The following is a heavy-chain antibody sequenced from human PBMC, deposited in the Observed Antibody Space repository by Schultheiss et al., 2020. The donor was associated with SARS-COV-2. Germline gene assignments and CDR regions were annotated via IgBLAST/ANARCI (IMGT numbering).Heavy chain of an antibody. V-gene: IGHV4-59*12. CDR1: GGSISSYY. J-gene: IGHJ5*02. D-gene: IGHD1-1*01. Sequence: SETLSLTCTVSGGSISSYYWSWIRQPAGKGLEWIGEINHSGSTNYNPSLKSRVTISVDTSKNQFSLKLSSVTAADTAVYYCGRDKSGTEYNWFDPWGQGTLVTVSS. CDR2: INHSGST. CDR3: GRDKSGTEYNWFDP.